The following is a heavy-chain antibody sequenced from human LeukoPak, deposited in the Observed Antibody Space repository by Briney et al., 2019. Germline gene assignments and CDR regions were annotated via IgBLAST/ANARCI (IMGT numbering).Heavy chain of an antibody. CDR2: IYSGGST. J-gene: IGHJ4*02. Sequence: GGSLRLSCASSGFTVSSNYMSWVRQALGKGLEWVSVIYSGGSTYYADSVKGRFTISRDNSKNTLYLQMNSLRAEDTAVYYCANGLVGELLPYYFDYWGQGTLVTVSS. V-gene: IGHV3-66*01. D-gene: IGHD3-10*01. CDR3: ANGLVGELLPYYFDY. CDR1: GFTVSSNY.